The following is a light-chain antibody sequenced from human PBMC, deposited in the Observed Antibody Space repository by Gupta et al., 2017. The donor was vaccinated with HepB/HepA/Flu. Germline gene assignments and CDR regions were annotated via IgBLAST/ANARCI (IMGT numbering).Light chain of an antibody. CDR3: QQYNSYPWT. CDR2: KAS. J-gene: IGKJ1*01. V-gene: IGKV1-5*03. Sequence: DIQMTQSPSPLSPSVGDRVTITCRASQSISSWLAWYQQKPGKAPNLLIYKASSLESGIPSRFSGSGSGTEFTLTISSLQPDDFATYYCQQYNSYPWTFGQGTKVEIK. CDR1: QSISSW.